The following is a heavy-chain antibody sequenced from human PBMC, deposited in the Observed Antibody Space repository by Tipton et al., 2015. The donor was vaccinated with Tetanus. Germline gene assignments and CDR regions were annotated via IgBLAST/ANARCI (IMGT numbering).Heavy chain of an antibody. Sequence: LVKPTQTLSLTCTVSGGSITSGGYYWSWIRQHPGKGLEWIGGIYYSGSTYYNPSLKSRVTISVDTSKNQFSLKLNSVTAADTAVYYCARDQARGARGWNYFDYWGQGTLVTVSS. V-gene: IGHV4-31*03. CDR2: IYYSGST. CDR1: GGSITSGGYY. J-gene: IGHJ4*02. CDR3: ARDQARGARGWNYFDY. D-gene: IGHD1-26*01.